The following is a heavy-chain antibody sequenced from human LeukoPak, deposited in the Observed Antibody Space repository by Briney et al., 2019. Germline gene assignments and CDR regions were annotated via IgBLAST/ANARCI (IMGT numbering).Heavy chain of an antibody. D-gene: IGHD1-26*01. CDR1: GASISTYY. CDR2: IYTSGIT. CDR3: ARDSGISRMGATTDI. V-gene: IGHV4-4*07. J-gene: IGHJ3*02. Sequence: SETLSLTCTVFGASISTYYWSWIRLPAGKGLEWIGRIYTSGITIYNPSLNSRVTISVDKSTNQFSLELSSVTAADTAVYYCARDSGISRMGATTDIWGQGTMVTVSS.